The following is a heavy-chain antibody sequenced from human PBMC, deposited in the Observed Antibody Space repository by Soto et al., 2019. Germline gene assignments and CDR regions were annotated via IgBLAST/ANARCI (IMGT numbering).Heavy chain of an antibody. V-gene: IGHV4-4*02. CDR3: ASRLYYDFWSGYYTNRNWFDP. Sequence: SETLSLTCAVSSGSIRRSNWGSWVRQPPGEGVEGIGEIYHSGSTNYNPSLKSRVTISVDKSKNQFSLKLSSVTAADTAVYYCASRLYYDFWSGYYTNRNWFDPWGQGTLVTVSS. CDR1: SGSIRRSNW. CDR2: IYHSGST. D-gene: IGHD3-3*01. J-gene: IGHJ5*02.